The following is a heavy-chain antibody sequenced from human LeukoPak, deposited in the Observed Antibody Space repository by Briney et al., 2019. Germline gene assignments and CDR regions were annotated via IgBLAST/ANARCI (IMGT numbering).Heavy chain of an antibody. J-gene: IGHJ3*02. CDR1: SFTFSSYW. Sequence: QPGGSLRLSCAASSFTFSSYWMTWVRQAPGKGLEWVANIKEDGSKTFYVDSVKGRFTISRDNAKNSLMNSLRAEDTAVYYDSGSFAAFDIWGQGTMVTVSS. CDR2: IKEDGSKT. D-gene: IGHD3-10*01. V-gene: IGHV3-7*01. CDR3: SGSFAAFDI.